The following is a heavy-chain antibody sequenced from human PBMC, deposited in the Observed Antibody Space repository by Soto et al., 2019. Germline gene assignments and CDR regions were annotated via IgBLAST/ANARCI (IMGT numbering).Heavy chain of an antibody. Sequence: ASVKVSCKASGYTFTSYGISWVRQAPGQGLEWMGWISAYNGNTNYAQKPQGRVTMTTDTSTSTAYMELRSLRSDDTAVYYCARGWRSRSWSSFDYWGQGTLVTVSS. CDR1: GYTFTSYG. CDR3: ARGWRSRSWSSFDY. V-gene: IGHV1-18*01. D-gene: IGHD6-13*01. CDR2: ISAYNGNT. J-gene: IGHJ4*02.